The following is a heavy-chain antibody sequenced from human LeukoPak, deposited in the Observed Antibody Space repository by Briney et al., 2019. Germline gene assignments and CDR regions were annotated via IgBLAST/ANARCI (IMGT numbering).Heavy chain of an antibody. D-gene: IGHD2-2*02. CDR3: ARAWCSSTSCYNYYYYGMDV. V-gene: IGHV3-21*01. J-gene: IGHJ6*02. CDR2: ISSSSSYI. CDR1: GFTFSSYS. Sequence: GGSLRLSCAASGFTFSSYSMNWVRQAPGKGLEWVSSISSSSSYIYYADSVKGRFTNSRDNAKNSLYLQMNSLRAEDTAVYYCARAWCSSTSCYNYYYYGMDVWGQGTTVTVSS.